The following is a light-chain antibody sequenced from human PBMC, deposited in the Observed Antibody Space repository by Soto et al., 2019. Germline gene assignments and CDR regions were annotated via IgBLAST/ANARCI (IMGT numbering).Light chain of an antibody. CDR1: SSDVGGYNY. J-gene: IGLJ1*01. CDR2: EVS. V-gene: IGLV2-8*01. CDR3: SSYAGSNNFPYV. Sequence: QSVLTQPPSASGSPGQSVTISCTGTSSDVGGYNYVSWYQQHPGKAPKLMIYEVSKRPSGVPDRFSGSKSGNTASLTVSGLQAEDEADYYCSSYAGSNNFPYVFVTGTKVTVL.